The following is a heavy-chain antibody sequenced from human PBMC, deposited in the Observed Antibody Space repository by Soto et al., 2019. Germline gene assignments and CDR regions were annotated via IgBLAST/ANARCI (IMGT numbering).Heavy chain of an antibody. CDR2: ISYDGGNK. J-gene: IGHJ4*02. CDR3: ARALAYTRLDF. V-gene: IGHV3-30-3*01. Sequence: GGSLRLSCAGSGFIFSSYTIHWVRQAPGKGLEWVAVISYDGGNKYYADSVKGRFTISRDNSKNTLYLQMNSLRADDTAIYYCARALAYTRLDFWGQGT. CDR1: GFIFSSYT. D-gene: IGHD2-2*02.